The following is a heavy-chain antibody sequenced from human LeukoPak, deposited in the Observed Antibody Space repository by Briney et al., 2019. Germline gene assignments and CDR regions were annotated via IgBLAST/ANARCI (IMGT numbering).Heavy chain of an antibody. V-gene: IGHV4-59*11. CDR2: IYYSGST. CDR3: ARGSGQWGFDS. J-gene: IGHJ4*02. D-gene: IGHD3-10*01. Sequence: SETLSLTCTVSGGSISSHYWSWIRQPPGKTLEWIGYIYYSGSTNYNPSLRGRVTISVDSSKNQFSLKLSSVTAADTAVYYCARGSGQWGFDSWGQGTLVTVSS. CDR1: GGSISSHY.